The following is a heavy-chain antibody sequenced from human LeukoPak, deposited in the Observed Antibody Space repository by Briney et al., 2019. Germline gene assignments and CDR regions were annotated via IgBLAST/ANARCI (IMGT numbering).Heavy chain of an antibody. CDR2: IYASGST. Sequence: KSSEALSLTCTVSGGSISSYYWSWIRQPAGKGLEWIGRIYASGSTNYNPSLKSRVTMSVDTSKSQFSLKLISVTATDTAVYYCARDPRGIEGANHNWFYPWVQGTLVTVSS. CDR1: GGSISSYY. D-gene: IGHD1-26*01. V-gene: IGHV4-4*07. CDR3: ARDPRGIEGANHNWFYP. J-gene: IGHJ5*02.